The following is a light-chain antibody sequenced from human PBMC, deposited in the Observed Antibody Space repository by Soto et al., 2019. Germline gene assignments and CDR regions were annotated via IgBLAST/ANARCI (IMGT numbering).Light chain of an antibody. J-gene: IGLJ3*02. V-gene: IGLV2-11*01. CDR3: CSFAGSYTWV. Sequence: QSALTQPRSVSGSPGQSVTISCTGTTRDVGGYNYVSWYQQHPSKAPKLMIYDVSKRPSGVPDRLSGSKSGNTASLTISGLQAEDEADYYCCSFAGSYTWVFGGGTKLTVL. CDR2: DVS. CDR1: TRDVGGYNY.